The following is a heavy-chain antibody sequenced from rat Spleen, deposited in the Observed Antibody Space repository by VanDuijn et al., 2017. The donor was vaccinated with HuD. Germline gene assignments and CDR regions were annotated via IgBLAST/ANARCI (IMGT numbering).Heavy chain of an antibody. CDR3: ATGPRILRLDWFAY. CDR2: ISYEGSGT. Sequence: EVQLVESGGGLVQPGRSLKVSCAASGFTFSDYYMAWVRQAPKKGLEWVASISYEGSGTYYGDSVKGRFTISRDNAKSTLYLQMDSLRSEDTATYYCATGPRILRLDWFAYWGQGTLVTVSS. CDR1: GFTFSDYY. V-gene: IGHV5-22*01. J-gene: IGHJ3*01. D-gene: IGHD1-6*01.